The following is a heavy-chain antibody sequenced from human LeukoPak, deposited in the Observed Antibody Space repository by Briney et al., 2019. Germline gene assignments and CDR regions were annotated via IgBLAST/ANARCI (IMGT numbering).Heavy chain of an antibody. CDR3: ARDPTPSTVTTKGLHFDY. CDR1: GGSFSGYY. J-gene: IGHJ4*02. CDR2: INHSGST. V-gene: IGHV4-34*01. D-gene: IGHD4-17*01. Sequence: SETLSLTCAVYGGSFSGYYWSWIRQPPGKGLEWIGEINHSGSTNYNPSLKSRVTISVDTSKNQFSLKLSSVTAADTAVYYCARDPTPSTVTTKGLHFDYWGQGTLVTVSS.